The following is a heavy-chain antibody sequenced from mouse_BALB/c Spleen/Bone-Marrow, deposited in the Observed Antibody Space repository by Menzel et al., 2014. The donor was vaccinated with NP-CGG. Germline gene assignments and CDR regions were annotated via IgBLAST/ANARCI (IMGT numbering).Heavy chain of an antibody. CDR1: GYTFTDYA. CDR3: ARGEGYDGWYFDV. Sequence: VQLQQSGPELVRPGVSVKISCKGSGYTFTDYAMHWVKRSHAKSLEWIGVINTYSGNTNYNQKFKGKATMTVDKSSSTARMELARLTSEDSAIYYCARGEGYDGWYFDVWGAGTTVTVSS. J-gene: IGHJ1*01. D-gene: IGHD2-2*01. V-gene: IGHV1-67*01. CDR2: INTYSGNT.